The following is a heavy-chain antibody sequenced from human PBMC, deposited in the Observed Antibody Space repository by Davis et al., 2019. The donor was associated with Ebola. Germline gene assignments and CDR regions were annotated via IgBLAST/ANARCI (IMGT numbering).Heavy chain of an antibody. J-gene: IGHJ4*02. CDR1: GFTFSSYG. Sequence: GESLKISCAASGFTFSSYGMHWVRQAPGKGLEWVAFIRYDGSNKYYADSVKGRFTISRDNSKNTLYLQMNSLRAEDTAVYYCVGFVRDFDYWGQGTLVTVSS. CDR2: IRYDGSNK. D-gene: IGHD3-10*01. CDR3: VGFVRDFDY. V-gene: IGHV3-30*02.